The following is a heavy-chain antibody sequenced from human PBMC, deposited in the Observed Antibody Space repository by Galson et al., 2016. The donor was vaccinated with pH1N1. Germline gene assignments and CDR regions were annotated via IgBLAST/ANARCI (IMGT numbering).Heavy chain of an antibody. J-gene: IGHJ3*02. D-gene: IGHD2-15*01. CDR1: GFSLSTGGMR. V-gene: IGHV2-70*04. CDR3: GRNPAFVGGAIDI. Sequence: PALVKPTQTLTLTCTFSGFSLSTGGMRVSWIRQPPGKALEWLARIEWDGDKFYSTSLKTRLSISKDTSKNQVVLTMTNMDPEDTATYYCGRNPAFVGGAIDIWGRGTLVTVSS. CDR2: IEWDGDK.